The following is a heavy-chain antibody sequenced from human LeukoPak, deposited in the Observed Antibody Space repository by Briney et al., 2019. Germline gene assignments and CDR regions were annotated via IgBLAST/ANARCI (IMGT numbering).Heavy chain of an antibody. CDR3: ARHLSKLYSNSAEIDS. V-gene: IGHV4-39*01. CDR1: GGSITTSVYY. CDR2: VYYSGST. D-gene: IGHD6-6*01. Sequence: SETLSLTCTVSGGSITTSVYYWGWIRQPPGKGLEWIGSVYYSGSTFYNPSLKSRVSISVDTSKRQFSLRLASVTAADTAVYYCARHLSKLYSNSAEIDSWGQGTLVTVSS. J-gene: IGHJ4*02.